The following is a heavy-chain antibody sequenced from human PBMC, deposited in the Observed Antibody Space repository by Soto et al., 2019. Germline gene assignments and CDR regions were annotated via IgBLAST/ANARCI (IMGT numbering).Heavy chain of an antibody. D-gene: IGHD3-10*01. V-gene: IGHV4-34*01. J-gene: IGHJ6*03. CDR1: GGSFSGYY. CDR2: INRSGST. CDR3: ARRPITMVRGVTYYYYYMDV. Sequence: SETLSLTCAVYGGSFSGYYWSWIRQPPGKGLEWIGEINRSGSTNYNPSLKSRVTISVDTSKNQFSLKLSSVTAADTAVYYCARRPITMVRGVTYYYYYMDVWGKGTTVTVSS.